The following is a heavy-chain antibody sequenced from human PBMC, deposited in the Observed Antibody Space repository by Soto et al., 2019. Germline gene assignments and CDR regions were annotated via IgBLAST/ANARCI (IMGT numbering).Heavy chain of an antibody. Sequence: QLQLQESGPGLVKPSETLSLTCTVSGGSISSSSYYWGWIRQPPGKGLEWIGSIYYSGSTYYNPSLQSRVPISVDTSKNQFSLKLSSVTAADTAVYYCARQGPYCSSTSCYVFRAVADYWGQGTLVTVSS. D-gene: IGHD2-2*01. V-gene: IGHV4-39*01. J-gene: IGHJ4*02. CDR3: ARQGPYCSSTSCYVFRAVADY. CDR1: GGSISSSSYY. CDR2: IYYSGST.